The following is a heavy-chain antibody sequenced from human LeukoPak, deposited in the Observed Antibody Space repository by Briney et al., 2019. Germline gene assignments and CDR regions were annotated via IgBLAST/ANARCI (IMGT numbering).Heavy chain of an antibody. J-gene: IGHJ4*02. CDR2: ISSSSSTI. Sequence: PGGSLRLSCAASGFTFSSYSMNWVRQAPGKGLEWVSYISSSSSTIYYADSAKGRFTISRDNAKNSLYLQMNSLRAEDTAVYYCARVYCSGGSCSTGDYFDYWGQGTLVTVSS. D-gene: IGHD2-15*01. V-gene: IGHV3-48*01. CDR3: ARVYCSGGSCSTGDYFDY. CDR1: GFTFSSYS.